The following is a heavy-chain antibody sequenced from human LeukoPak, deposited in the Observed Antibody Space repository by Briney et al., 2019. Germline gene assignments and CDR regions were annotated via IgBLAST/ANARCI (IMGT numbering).Heavy chain of an antibody. J-gene: IGHJ4*02. CDR2: ISYDGSNK. Sequence: GGTLRLSCAASGFIFSSYGMHWVRQAPGKGLEWVAVISYDGSNKYYADSVKGRFTISRDNSKNTLYLQMNSLRAEDTAVYYCAKDQVIAVAGTSYYFDYWGQGTLVTVSS. V-gene: IGHV3-30*18. CDR1: GFIFSSYG. CDR3: AKDQVIAVAGTSYYFDY. D-gene: IGHD6-19*01.